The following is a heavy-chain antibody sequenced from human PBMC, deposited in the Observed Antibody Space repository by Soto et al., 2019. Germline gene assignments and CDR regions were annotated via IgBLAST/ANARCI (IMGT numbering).Heavy chain of an antibody. CDR3: ARDPKDGYPANGMDV. J-gene: IGHJ6*02. Sequence: QVQLVQSGAEVKKPGASVKVSCKASGYKFSSYGISWVRQAPGQGLEWMGWISAYTGNTNYAQKLQGRVTMTTDTSTRTAYMERRSLRSDDMAVYYCARDPKDGYPANGMDVWGQGTTVTVSS. V-gene: IGHV1-18*03. D-gene: IGHD5-12*01. CDR2: ISAYTGNT. CDR1: GYKFSSYG.